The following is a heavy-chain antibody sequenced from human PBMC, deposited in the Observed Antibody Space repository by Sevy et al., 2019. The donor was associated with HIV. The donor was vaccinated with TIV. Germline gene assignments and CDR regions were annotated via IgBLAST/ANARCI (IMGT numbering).Heavy chain of an antibody. CDR1: GYIFSNYW. V-gene: IGHV5-51*01. J-gene: IGHJ6*02. CDR3: ARATAGTAPHYSYYTMDI. Sequence: GESLKISCKGSGYIFSNYWIAWVRQMPGKGLEWMGIIYPGDSDSRYSPSFQGQVTISADKSISTAFLQWSSLKASDTAEYYCARATAGTAPHYSYYTMDIWGQGTTVTVSS. D-gene: IGHD6-13*01. CDR2: IYPGDSDS.